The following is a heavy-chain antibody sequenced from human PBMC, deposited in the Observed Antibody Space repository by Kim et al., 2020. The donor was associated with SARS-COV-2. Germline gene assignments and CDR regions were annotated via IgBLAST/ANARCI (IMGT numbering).Heavy chain of an antibody. CDR3: ATDRGHTLSSWSDFDY. CDR2: ISDSGGAT. J-gene: IGHJ5*01. CDR1: GFTFRTYC. Sequence: GGSLRLSCGASGFTFRTYCMSWVRQAPGKGLEWVPGISDSGGATYNAASVKGRFTISRDNSKKIMSLQMISLRAEDTAVYYCATDRGHTLSSWSDFDYWG. V-gene: IGHV3-23*01. D-gene: IGHD1-26*01.